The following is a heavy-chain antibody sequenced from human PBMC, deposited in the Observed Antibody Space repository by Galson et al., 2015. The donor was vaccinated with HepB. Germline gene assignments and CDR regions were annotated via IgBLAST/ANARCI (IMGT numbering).Heavy chain of an antibody. J-gene: IGHJ4*02. CDR3: ANDGGVTSCSSLGCYFDY. Sequence: SLRLSCAASGFTFNNYAMSWVRQAPGKGLEWVSVISGSGGTTYYADSVKGRFTISRDNSKNTVYLQMNSLRAEDTAVYYCANDGGVTSCSSLGCYFDYWGQGTLVTVSS. D-gene: IGHD2-8*02. CDR2: ISGSGGTT. CDR1: GFTFNNYA. V-gene: IGHV3-23*01.